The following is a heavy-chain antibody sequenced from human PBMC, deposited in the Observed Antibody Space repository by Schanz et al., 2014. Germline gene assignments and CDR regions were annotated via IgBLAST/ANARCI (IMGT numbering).Heavy chain of an antibody. V-gene: IGHV3-48*01. J-gene: IGHJ3*02. Sequence: EVHLLDSGGGLVQPGGSLRLSCTASGFTFSSYSMNWVRQAPGKGLEWVSYVSRSTPDIYYADSVKGRFTMSRDNSKNTLYLQMNSLRAEDTAVYYCAKGRFGELSAFDIWGQGTMVTVSS. D-gene: IGHD3-10*01. CDR3: AKGRFGELSAFDI. CDR2: VSRSTPDI. CDR1: GFTFSSYS.